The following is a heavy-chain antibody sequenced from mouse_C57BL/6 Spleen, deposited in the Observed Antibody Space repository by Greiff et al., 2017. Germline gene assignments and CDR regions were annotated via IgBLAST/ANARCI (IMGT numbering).Heavy chain of an antibody. CDR2: ITPSNGGT. Sequence: VQLQQPGTELVKPGASVQLSCKASGYTFTSYWMHWVKQRPGQGLEWIGNITPSNGGTNYNEKFKSKATLTVDKASSTAYMQRSSLTSADSAVYYCARRVDEGYDGGYFDVWGTGTTVTVSS. CDR1: GYTFTSYW. V-gene: IGHV1-53*01. J-gene: IGHJ1*03. CDR3: ARRVDEGYDGGYFDV. D-gene: IGHD2-2*01.